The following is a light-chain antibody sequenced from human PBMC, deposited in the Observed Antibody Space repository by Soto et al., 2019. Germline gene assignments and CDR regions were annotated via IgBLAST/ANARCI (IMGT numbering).Light chain of an antibody. CDR3: QQYGSSLHT. CDR2: GAS. V-gene: IGKV3-20*01. CDR1: QSVTSRF. J-gene: IGKJ1*01. Sequence: EVVLTQSPGTLSLSPGERATLPCRASQSVTSRFVAWYQQKPGQSPRLLIYGASNRASDIPDRFSGSGSGRDFTLTISRLEPEDVAMYYCQQYGSSLHTFGQGTRVEIQ.